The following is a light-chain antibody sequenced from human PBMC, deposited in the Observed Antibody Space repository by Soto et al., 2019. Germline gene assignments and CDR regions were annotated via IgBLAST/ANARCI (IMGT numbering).Light chain of an antibody. CDR3: AVWDDRLSVL. CDR2: YNS. J-gene: IGLJ3*02. CDR1: TSNIGSYT. Sequence: QSVLTQPPSVSGTPGQTVTIPCSGSTSNIGSYTVSWYQQVPGAAPKLIMHYNSQRPSGVPDRFFGSKSGSSASLAISGLQSADEADYYCAVWDDRLSVLFGGGTKLTVL. V-gene: IGLV1-44*01.